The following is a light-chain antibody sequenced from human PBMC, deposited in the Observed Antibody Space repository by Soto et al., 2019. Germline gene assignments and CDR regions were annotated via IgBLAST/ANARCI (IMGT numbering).Light chain of an antibody. V-gene: IGKV1-39*01. J-gene: IGKJ1*01. CDR1: QIISYY. CDR3: QQSYSTPRT. CDR2: AAS. Sequence: DIQMTQSPSSLSASVGDRDTITCRTSQIISYYLSWYQQKPGKAPKLLIYAASSLQSGVPSRFSGSGSLTDFTLTISSLQPEDFATYYCQQSYSTPRTFGQGTKVEIK.